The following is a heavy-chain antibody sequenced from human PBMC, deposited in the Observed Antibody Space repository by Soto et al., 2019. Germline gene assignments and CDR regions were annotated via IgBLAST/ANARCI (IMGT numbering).Heavy chain of an antibody. CDR2: IKSKTDGGTT. CDR1: GFTFSNAW. V-gene: IGHV3-15*01. D-gene: IGHD1-1*01. Sequence: EVQLVESGGGLVKPGGSLRLSCAASGFTFSNAWMSWVRQAPGKGLEWVGRIKSKTDGGTTDYAAPVKGRFTTSRDDSKNTLYLQMNSEKTGHTAGYYCNPGYGLRGWGQGTLVTVSS. J-gene: IGHJ4*02. CDR3: NPGYGLRG.